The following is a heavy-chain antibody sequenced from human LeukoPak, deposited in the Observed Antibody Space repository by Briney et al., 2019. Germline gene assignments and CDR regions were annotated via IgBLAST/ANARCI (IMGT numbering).Heavy chain of an antibody. D-gene: IGHD3-10*01. Sequence: SETLSLTCTVSGGSTRGYYWSWIRQPPGKGLEWIGYIYYSGSTNYNPSLKSRVTISVDTSKNQFSLKLSSVTAADTAVYYCARLKSGAFDIWGQGTMVTVSS. CDR3: ARLKSGAFDI. J-gene: IGHJ3*02. CDR1: GGSTRGYY. CDR2: IYYSGST. V-gene: IGHV4-59*08.